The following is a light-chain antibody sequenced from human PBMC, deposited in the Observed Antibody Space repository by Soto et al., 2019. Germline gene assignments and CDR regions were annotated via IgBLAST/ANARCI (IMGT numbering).Light chain of an antibody. CDR3: CSYTVSGTYV. V-gene: IGLV2-14*01. CDR2: AVS. CDR1: SRDVGGYNY. Sequence: QSVLTQPASVSGSPGQSITISCTGTSRDVGGYNYVSWYRQHPGKAPNLMIYAVSNRPSGVSNRFSGSKSGNTPPLTISGLQADDEADADCCSYTVSGTYVFGTGTKVTVL. J-gene: IGLJ1*01.